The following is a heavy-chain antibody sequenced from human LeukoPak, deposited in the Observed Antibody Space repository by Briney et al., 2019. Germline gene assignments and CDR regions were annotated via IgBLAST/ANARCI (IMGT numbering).Heavy chain of an antibody. CDR3: ATDLNWVAY. J-gene: IGHJ4*02. Sequence: PGESLRLSCVGSGITNYWMTWVRQATGKGLESVANINQDSSERYYLDSVKGRFTISRDNTKSSLFLQMNSLRVEDTGIYYCATDLNWVAYWGQGARVTVSS. V-gene: IGHV3-7*01. CDR1: GITNYW. D-gene: IGHD3-16*01. CDR2: INQDSSER.